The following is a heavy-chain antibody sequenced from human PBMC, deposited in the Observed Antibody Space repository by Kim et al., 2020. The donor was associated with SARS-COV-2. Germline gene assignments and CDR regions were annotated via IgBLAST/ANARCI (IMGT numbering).Heavy chain of an antibody. CDR2: ISYDGSNK. D-gene: IGHD4-17*01. CDR1: GFTFSSYA. CDR3: ARDLHYHGVPPGPFDY. J-gene: IGHJ4*02. Sequence: GGSLRLSCAASGFTFSSYAMHWVRQAPGKGLEWVAVISYDGSNKYYADSVKGRFTISRDNSKNTLYLQMNSLRAEDTAVYYCARDLHYHGVPPGPFDYWGQGTLVTVSS. V-gene: IGHV3-30*04.